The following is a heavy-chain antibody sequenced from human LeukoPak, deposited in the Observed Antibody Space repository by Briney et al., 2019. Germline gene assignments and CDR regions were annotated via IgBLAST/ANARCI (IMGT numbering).Heavy chain of an antibody. CDR2: ISGSGGST. Sequence: GGSLRLSCAASGFTFSSYAMSWVRQAPGKGLEWVSAISGSGGSTYYADSVKGRFTISRDNSKNTLYLQMNSLRAEDAAVYYCAKEHDYGGFYGMDVWGQGTTVTVSS. CDR3: AKEHDYGGFYGMDV. CDR1: GFTFSSYA. J-gene: IGHJ6*02. V-gene: IGHV3-23*01. D-gene: IGHD4-17*01.